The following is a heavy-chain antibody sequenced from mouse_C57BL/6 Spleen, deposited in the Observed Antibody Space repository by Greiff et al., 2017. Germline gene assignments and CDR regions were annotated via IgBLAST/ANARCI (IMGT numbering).Heavy chain of an antibody. CDR2: ISSGGSYT. CDR1: GFTFSSYG. CDR3: ARHETTVAGYFDV. V-gene: IGHV5-6*01. Sequence: EVQGVESGGDLVKPGGSLKLSCAASGFTFSSYGMSWVRQTPDKRLEWVATISSGGSYTYYPDSVKGRFTISRDNAKNTLYLQMSSLKSEDTAMYYCARHETTVAGYFDVWGTGTTVTVSS. D-gene: IGHD1-1*01. J-gene: IGHJ1*03.